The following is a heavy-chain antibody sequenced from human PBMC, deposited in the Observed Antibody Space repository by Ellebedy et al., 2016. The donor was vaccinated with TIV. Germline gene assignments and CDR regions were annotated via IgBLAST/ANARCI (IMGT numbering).Heavy chain of an antibody. CDR2: ISSSSSYI. Sequence: GGSLRLSCAASGFTFSSYSMNWVRQAPGKGLEWVSSISSSSSYIYYADSVKGRFTISRDNSKNTLYLQMNSLRAEDTAVYYCARGVAEAVTDAFDIWGQGTMVTVSS. V-gene: IGHV3-21*01. D-gene: IGHD6-19*01. CDR3: ARGVAEAVTDAFDI. CDR1: GFTFSSYS. J-gene: IGHJ3*02.